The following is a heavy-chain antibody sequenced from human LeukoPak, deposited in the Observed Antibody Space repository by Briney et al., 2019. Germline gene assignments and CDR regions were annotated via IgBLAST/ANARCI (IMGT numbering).Heavy chain of an antibody. CDR1: GYTFTGYY. CDR3: ARDSKELELDAFDI. D-gene: IGHD1-7*01. V-gene: IGHV1-2*06. CDR2: INPNSGGT. Sequence: ASVKVSCKASGYTFTGYYMHWVRQAPGQGLEWMGRINPNSGGTNYAQKFQGRVTMTGDTSISTAYMELSRLRSDDTAVYYCARDSKELELDAFDIWGQGTMVTVSS. J-gene: IGHJ3*02.